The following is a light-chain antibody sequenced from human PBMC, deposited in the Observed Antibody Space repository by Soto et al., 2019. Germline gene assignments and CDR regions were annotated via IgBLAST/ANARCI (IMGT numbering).Light chain of an antibody. CDR2: DVS. CDR3: SSHTTNRARRHA. CDR1: SSDVGGYDY. V-gene: IGLV2-14*03. J-gene: IGLJ1*01. Sequence: QSALTQPASVSGSPGQSITISCSGTSSDVGGYDYVSWYQHLPGKAPKVMIYDVSNRPSGVSNRFSGSKSGNTAFLTISGLQTEDEADYNCSSHTTNRARRHAFGTGTNLTVL.